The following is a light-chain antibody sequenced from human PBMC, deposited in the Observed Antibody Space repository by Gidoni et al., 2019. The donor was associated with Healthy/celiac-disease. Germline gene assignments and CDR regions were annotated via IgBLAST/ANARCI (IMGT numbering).Light chain of an antibody. CDR1: SSNIGSNY. V-gene: IGLV1-47*01. CDR3: AAWDDSLSGRV. Sequence: QSVLTQPPSASGTPGQGVTISCSGSSSNIGSNYVYWYQQLPGTAPKLLIDRNNQRPSGVPDRFSGSKSGTSASLAISGLRSEDEADYYCAAWDDSLSGRVFGGGTKLTVL. CDR2: RNN. J-gene: IGLJ2*01.